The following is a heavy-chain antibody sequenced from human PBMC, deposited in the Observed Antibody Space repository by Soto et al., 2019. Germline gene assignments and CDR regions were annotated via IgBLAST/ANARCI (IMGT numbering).Heavy chain of an antibody. D-gene: IGHD2-2*01. V-gene: IGHV5-51*01. J-gene: IGHJ5*02. CDR3: ARGYCTTTICDPWFDT. Sequence: PGESLKISCTGSGYAFTSYWIAWVRQMPGKGLEWMGIIYPGDSDTRYSPSFQGQVTISADKSITTAYLQWSSLKASDTAMYYCARGYCTTTICDPWFDTWGQGTMVTFSS. CDR2: IYPGDSDT. CDR1: GYAFTSYW.